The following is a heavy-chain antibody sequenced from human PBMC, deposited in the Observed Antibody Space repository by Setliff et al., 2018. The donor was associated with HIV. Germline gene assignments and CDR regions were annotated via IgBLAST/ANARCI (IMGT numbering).Heavy chain of an antibody. CDR2: IYYSGDT. D-gene: IGHD6-6*01. CDR1: GDSIRSDSYY. Sequence: PSETLSLTCTVSGDSIRSDSYYWGWIRQPTGKGLEWIGTIYYSGDTQYNPSFKTRVIMSVDTSKNQFPLRLISVTAADTAVYYCARMEATRPPRGLDYWGPGTLVTAPQ. V-gene: IGHV4-39*01. CDR3: ARMEATRPPRGLDY. J-gene: IGHJ4*02.